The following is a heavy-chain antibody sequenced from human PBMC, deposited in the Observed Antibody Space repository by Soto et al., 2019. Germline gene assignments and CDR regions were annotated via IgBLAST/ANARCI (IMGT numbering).Heavy chain of an antibody. CDR1: GFTFSSYE. CDR2: ISSSGSTI. D-gene: IGHD3-10*01. V-gene: IGHV3-48*03. J-gene: IGHJ6*03. Sequence: GGSLRLSCAASGFTFSSYEMNWVRQAPGKGLEWVSYISSSGSTIYYADSVKGRFTISRDNAKNSLYLQMNSLRAEDTAVYYCARGEYGYYYYYYMDVWGKGTTVTVSS. CDR3: ARGEYGYYYYYYMDV.